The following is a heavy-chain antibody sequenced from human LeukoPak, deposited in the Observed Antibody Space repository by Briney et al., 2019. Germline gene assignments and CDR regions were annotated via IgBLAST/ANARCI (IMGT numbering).Heavy chain of an antibody. CDR1: GLTFSNYG. Sequence: GSLRLSCAASGLTFSNYGMHWVRQAPGKGLEWVAFIQFDGGDIFYTDSVKGRFTISRDNSKSTLFLQMNSLRTDDTAMYYCAEDQQLEPFHYWGRGTLVTASS. J-gene: IGHJ4*02. D-gene: IGHD1-1*01. CDR2: IQFDGGDI. V-gene: IGHV3-30*02. CDR3: AEDQQLEPFHY.